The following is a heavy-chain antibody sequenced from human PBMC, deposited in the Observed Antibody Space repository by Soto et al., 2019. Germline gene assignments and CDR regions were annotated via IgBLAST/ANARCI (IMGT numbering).Heavy chain of an antibody. D-gene: IGHD4-17*01. V-gene: IGHV1-8*01. CDR3: ARWDYGYYARFDY. CDR1: GYTFTSHD. J-gene: IGHJ4*02. Sequence: QVQLVQSGAEVKKSGASVKVSCKASGYTFTSHDLNWVRQATGQGLEWMGWMNPNSGNTGYAQKFQRRVPMTRNTSISTAYMELSSLRSEDTAVYYCARWDYGYYARFDYWGQGTLVTVSS. CDR2: MNPNSGNT.